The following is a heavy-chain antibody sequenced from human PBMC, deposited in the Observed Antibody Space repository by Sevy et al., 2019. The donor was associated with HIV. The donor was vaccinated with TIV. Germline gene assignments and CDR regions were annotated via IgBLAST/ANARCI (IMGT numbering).Heavy chain of an antibody. J-gene: IGHJ4*02. CDR1: GFTFSDYA. D-gene: IGHD3-22*01. Sequence: GGSLRLSCAASGFTFSDYAMSWVRQAPGKGLEWVSAISGSGDSTYYAYSVKGRFTISRDHSKNTLYLQLNSLRAEDTAVYYCAKDRLTMVVVILTSRGFDSWGQGTLVTVSS. CDR2: ISGSGDST. CDR3: AKDRLTMVVVILTSRGFDS. V-gene: IGHV3-23*01.